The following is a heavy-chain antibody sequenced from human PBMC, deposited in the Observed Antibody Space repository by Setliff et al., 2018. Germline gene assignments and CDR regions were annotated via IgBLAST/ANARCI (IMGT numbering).Heavy chain of an antibody. D-gene: IGHD6-19*01. CDR2: IYSGGST. CDR3: ARGIPPSSGWYYFVP. Sequence: PGGSLRLSCAASGFTVSSNYMSWVRQAPGKGLEWVSVIYSGGSTYYADSVKGRFTISRDNSKNTLYLQMSSLRAEDTAVYYCARGIPPSSGWYYFVPWGQGTLVTVSS. CDR1: GFTVSSNY. V-gene: IGHV3-53*01. J-gene: IGHJ4*02.